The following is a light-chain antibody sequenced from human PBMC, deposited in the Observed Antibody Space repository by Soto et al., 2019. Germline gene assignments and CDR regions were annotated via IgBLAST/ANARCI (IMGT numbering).Light chain of an antibody. Sequence: EIVMTQSPATLSVSPGERATLSCRASQSVSSNLAWYQQKPGQAPRLLIYGASTRATGIPARFSGSEYGTEFTFIISRLKSEDFVVYSCQQYNNWYPEAFPFGNGTKVDIK. CDR1: QSVSSN. CDR2: GAS. CDR3: QQYNNWYPEAFP. V-gene: IGKV3-15*01. J-gene: IGKJ3*01.